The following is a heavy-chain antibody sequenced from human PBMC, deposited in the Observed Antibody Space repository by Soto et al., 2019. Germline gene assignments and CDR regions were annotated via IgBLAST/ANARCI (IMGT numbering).Heavy chain of an antibody. D-gene: IGHD6-6*01. Sequence: SETLSLTCTVSGGSISSYYWSWIRQPPGKGLEWIGYIYYSGSTNYNPSLKSRVTISVDTSKNQFSLKLSSVTAADTAVYYCARRRGSSYYYGMYVWGQGTTVTVSS. CDR3: ARRRGSSYYYGMYV. CDR2: IYYSGST. CDR1: GGSISSYY. J-gene: IGHJ6*02. V-gene: IGHV4-59*01.